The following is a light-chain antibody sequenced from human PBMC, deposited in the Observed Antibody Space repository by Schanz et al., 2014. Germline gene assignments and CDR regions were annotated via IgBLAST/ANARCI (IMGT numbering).Light chain of an antibody. CDR1: QSVSSN. V-gene: IGKV3-11*01. J-gene: IGKJ4*01. CDR2: GAS. CDR3: QHRSNWPLT. Sequence: EIVMTQSPATLSVSPGERVTLSCRASQSVSSNLAWYQQRPGQAPRLLIYGASTRATGIPDRFSGSGSGTDFTLNIRSLEPEDSAVYYCQHRSNWPLTFGGGTKVGIK.